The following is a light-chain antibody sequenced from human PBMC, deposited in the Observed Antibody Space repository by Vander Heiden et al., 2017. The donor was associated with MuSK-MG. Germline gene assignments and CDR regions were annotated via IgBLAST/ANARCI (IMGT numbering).Light chain of an antibody. CDR1: SSDVGGYNY. CDR2: DVS. J-gene: IGLJ3*02. Sequence: QSALTPPAPVSGSPGQSITISCTGTSSDVGGYNYVSWYQQHPGKAPKLMIYDVSNRPSGVSNRFSGSKSGNTASLTISGLQAEDEADYYCSSYTSSSTWVFGGGTKLTVL. CDR3: SSYTSSSTWV. V-gene: IGLV2-14*01.